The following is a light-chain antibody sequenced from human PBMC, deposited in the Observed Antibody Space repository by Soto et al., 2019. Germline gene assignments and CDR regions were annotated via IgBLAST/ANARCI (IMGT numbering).Light chain of an antibody. Sequence: DIVMTQSPDSLAVSLGERATIDCSSSQIDLHRYNKNNYLAWYQQKPGKPPKLLIYWASNRESGVPDRFSGSGSGTDFTLTINSLQAEDVAVYYCQQHYSTPWTFGQGTKVEIK. CDR2: WAS. CDR1: QIDLHRYNKNNY. V-gene: IGKV4-1*01. CDR3: QQHYSTPWT. J-gene: IGKJ1*01.